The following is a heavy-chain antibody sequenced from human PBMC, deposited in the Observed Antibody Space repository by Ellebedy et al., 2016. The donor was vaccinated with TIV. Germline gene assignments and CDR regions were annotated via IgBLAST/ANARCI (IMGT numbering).Heavy chain of an antibody. CDR3: ARSRYPGARSSFDA. CDR2: LKQDGREE. CDR1: GFPFHNYW. J-gene: IGHJ4*02. V-gene: IGHV3-7*01. Sequence: GESLKISCAASGFPFHNYWMSWVRQAPGRGLEWVANLKQDGREEYYVDSVKGRFTSSRDNAKNSLYLQMNSLRVEDTALYHCARSRYPGARSSFDAWGQGTLVTVSS. D-gene: IGHD6-6*01.